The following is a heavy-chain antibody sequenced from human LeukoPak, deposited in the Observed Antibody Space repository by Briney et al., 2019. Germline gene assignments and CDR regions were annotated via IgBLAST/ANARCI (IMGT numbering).Heavy chain of an antibody. CDR3: ARGGRTPVVVPAACFDS. CDR2: INHSGST. CDR1: GGSFSGYY. D-gene: IGHD2-2*01. V-gene: IGHV4-34*01. J-gene: IGHJ4*02. Sequence: PSETLSLTCAVYGGSFSGYYWSWIRQPPGKGLEWIGEINHSGSTNYNPSLKSRGTISVDTSKNHVSLKLSSVTAADTPVYYCARGGRTPVVVPAACFDSWGQGTLVPASS.